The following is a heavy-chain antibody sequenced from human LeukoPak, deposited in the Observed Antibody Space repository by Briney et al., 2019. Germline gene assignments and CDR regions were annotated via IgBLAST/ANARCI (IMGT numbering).Heavy chain of an antibody. Sequence: GGSLGLSCAASGFTFSSYAMSWVRQAPGKGLEWVSAISGSGGSTYYADSVKGRFTISRDNSKNTLYLQMNSLRAEDTAVYYCATTSRESGSSSYYFDYWGQGTLVTVSS. CDR1: GFTFSSYA. J-gene: IGHJ4*02. D-gene: IGHD1-26*01. CDR3: ATTSRESGSSSYYFDY. CDR2: ISGSGGST. V-gene: IGHV3-23*01.